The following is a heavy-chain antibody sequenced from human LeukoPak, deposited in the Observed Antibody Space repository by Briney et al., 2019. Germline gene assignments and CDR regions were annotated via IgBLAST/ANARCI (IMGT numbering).Heavy chain of an antibody. Sequence: SETLSLTCTISGGSSIDSHYWSWIRQPPGKGLEWIGYIYYSGSTNYKPSLKSRVTISIDTSKNQFSLKMRSVTAADTAVYYCARGGVLLGIDYWGQGTLVTVSS. CDR2: IYYSGST. J-gene: IGHJ4*02. V-gene: IGHV4-59*11. D-gene: IGHD2-8*02. CDR1: GGSSIDSHY. CDR3: ARGGVLLGIDY.